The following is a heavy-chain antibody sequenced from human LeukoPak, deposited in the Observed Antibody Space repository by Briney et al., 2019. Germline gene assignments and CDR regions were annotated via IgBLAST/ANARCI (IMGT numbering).Heavy chain of an antibody. D-gene: IGHD3-10*01. V-gene: IGHV3-23*01. CDR1: GXTFSSYW. CDR2: MSSVT. J-gene: IGHJ4*02. CDR3: AKAFFSGSGGNHKHFDS. Sequence: GGSLRLSCAASGXTFSSYWVSWVRQAPGKGLEWVSAMSSVTYYAHSVKGRFTISRDDSKSTLFLQMNSLRAEDTAVYYCAKAFFSGSGGNHKHFDSWGQGTLVTVSS.